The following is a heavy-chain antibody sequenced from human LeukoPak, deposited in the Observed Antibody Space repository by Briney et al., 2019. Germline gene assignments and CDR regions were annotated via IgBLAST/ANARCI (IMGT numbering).Heavy chain of an antibody. CDR2: ISWNGEST. Sequence: PGGSLRLSCEASGFTFDDYGMGWVRQGPGKGLEWVSSISWNGESTAYADSVKDRFTISRHNAKNSLYLQMNSLRVEDTALYYCARTSRKSYCCSDYWGQGTLVTVSS. D-gene: IGHD3-10*01. V-gene: IGHV3-20*04. CDR1: GFTFDDYG. J-gene: IGHJ4*02. CDR3: ARTSRKSYCCSDY.